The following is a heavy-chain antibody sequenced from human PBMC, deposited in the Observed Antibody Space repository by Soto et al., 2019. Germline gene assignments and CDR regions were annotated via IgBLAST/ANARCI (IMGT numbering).Heavy chain of an antibody. CDR3: ARQSRSYYDILTGYHPYYYYGMDV. V-gene: IGHV1-69*01. CDR2: IIPIFGTA. Sequence: QVQLVQSGAEVKKPGSSVKVSCKASGGTFSSYAISWVRQAPGQGLEWMGGIIPIFGTANYAQKFQGRVTITADESTRTAYMELSSLRSEDTAVYYCARQSRSYYDILTGYHPYYYYGMDVWGQGTTVTVSS. D-gene: IGHD3-9*01. CDR1: GGTFSSYA. J-gene: IGHJ6*02.